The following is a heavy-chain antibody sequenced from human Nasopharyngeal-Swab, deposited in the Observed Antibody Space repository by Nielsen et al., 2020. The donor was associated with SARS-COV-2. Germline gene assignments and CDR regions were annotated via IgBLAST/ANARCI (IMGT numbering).Heavy chain of an antibody. Sequence: GESLKISCAASGFTFSSYGMHWVRQAPGKGLEWVAFIRYDGSNKYYADSVKGRFTISRDNSKNTRYLQMNSLRAEDTAVYYCAGVFDYWGQGTLVTVSS. D-gene: IGHD6-13*01. J-gene: IGHJ4*02. CDR1: GFTFSSYG. CDR2: IRYDGSNK. CDR3: AGVFDY. V-gene: IGHV3-30*02.